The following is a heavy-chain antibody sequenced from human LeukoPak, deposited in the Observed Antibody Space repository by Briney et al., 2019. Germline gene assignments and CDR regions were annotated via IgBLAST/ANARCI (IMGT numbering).Heavy chain of an antibody. D-gene: IGHD3-3*01. J-gene: IGHJ4*02. Sequence: PGGSLRLSCTVSGFTLSSYEMSWTRQAPGRGLEWVSSIDYSGGSSYYADSVKGRFTISRDNSKNTLYLQMNSLRAEDTAVYYCAKEGSIFGVVIRPYYFDYWGQGTLVTVSS. CDR2: IDYSGGSS. CDR3: AKEGSIFGVVIRPYYFDY. V-gene: IGHV3-23*01. CDR1: GFTLSSYE.